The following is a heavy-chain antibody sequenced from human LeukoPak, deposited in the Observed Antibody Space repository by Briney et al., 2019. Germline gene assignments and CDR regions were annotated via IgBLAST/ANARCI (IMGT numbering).Heavy chain of an antibody. V-gene: IGHV3-64*01. CDR3: ARGVYSDY. J-gene: IGHJ4*02. Sequence: GGSLRLSCAASGFTFNSYTMHWVRQAPGKGLEYVSAISCYGGSTYYSNSVKGRFTISRDNSKNTLYLQMGSLRAEDMAVYYCARGVYSDYWGQGTLVTVSS. CDR1: GFTFNSYT. CDR2: ISCYGGST. D-gene: IGHD3-22*01.